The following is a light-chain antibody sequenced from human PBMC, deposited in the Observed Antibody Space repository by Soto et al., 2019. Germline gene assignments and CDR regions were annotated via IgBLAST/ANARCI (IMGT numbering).Light chain of an antibody. CDR3: QQYGSSPLT. J-gene: IGKJ4*01. Sequence: EIVLTQSPGTLSLSPGERATLSCRASQSVSTNYLAWYQQKPDQAPRLLIYGASDRATGIPDRFSGSVSGRDFTLPISRLEPEDSAVYYCQQYGSSPLTFGGGTQVESK. CDR2: GAS. CDR1: QSVSTNY. V-gene: IGKV3-20*01.